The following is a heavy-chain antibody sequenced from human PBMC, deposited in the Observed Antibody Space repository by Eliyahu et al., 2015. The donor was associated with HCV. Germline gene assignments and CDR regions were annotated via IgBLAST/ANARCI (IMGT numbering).Heavy chain of an antibody. J-gene: IGHJ5*02. V-gene: IGHV4-59*01. D-gene: IGHD6-19*01. CDR3: ASGGGGIAVTGTGGWFDP. CDR1: GGSITTYY. CDR2: SHSSGST. Sequence: QVQLQESGPGLVKPSETLSLTCTVXGGSITTYYWSWIRQPPGKGLEWIGXSHSSGSTNYNPSLKSRVTXSVDTSKNQFSLNLTSVTAADTAMYYCASGGGGIAVTGTGGWFDPWGQGTLVTVSS.